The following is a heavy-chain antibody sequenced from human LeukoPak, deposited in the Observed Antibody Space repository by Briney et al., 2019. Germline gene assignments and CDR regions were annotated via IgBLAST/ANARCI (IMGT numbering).Heavy chain of an antibody. CDR1: GGSISSGGYY. CDR3: ARVTLGYCSSTSCYSFDY. D-gene: IGHD2-2*01. V-gene: IGHV4-30-2*01. CDR2: IYHSGST. J-gene: IGHJ4*02. Sequence: SETLSLTCTVSGGSISSGGYYWSWIRQPPGKGLEWIGYIYHSGSTYYNPSLKSRVTISVDRSKNQFSLKLSSVTAADTAVYYCARVTLGYCSSTSCYSFDYWGQGTLVTVSS.